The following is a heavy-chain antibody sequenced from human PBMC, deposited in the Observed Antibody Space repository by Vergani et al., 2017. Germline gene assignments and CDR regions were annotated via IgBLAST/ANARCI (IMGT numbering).Heavy chain of an antibody. CDR2: IKQDGSEK. CDR3: ARRFYDFWSGHSSPYYYYGMDV. Sequence: EVQLVESGGGLVQPGGSLRLSCAASGFTFSSYWMSWVRQAPGKGLEWVANIKQDGSEKYYVDSVKGRFTISRDNAKHSLYLQMNSLRAEDTAVYYCARRFYDFWSGHSSPYYYYGMDVWGQGTTVTVSS. J-gene: IGHJ6*02. CDR1: GFTFSSYW. D-gene: IGHD3-3*01. V-gene: IGHV3-7*03.